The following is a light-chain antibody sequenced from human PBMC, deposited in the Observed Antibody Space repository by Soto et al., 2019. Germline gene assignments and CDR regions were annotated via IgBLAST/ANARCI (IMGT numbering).Light chain of an antibody. J-gene: IGKJ1*01. Sequence: DIQMTQSPSTLSASIGDRVTITCRASQTINTWLAWYQQKPGKAPILLIYHASNLETGVPSWFSGSAFGTEFTLTISSLQPDGLATYYCKLYNSYPWTFGQGTKV. CDR2: HAS. CDR1: QTINTW. CDR3: KLYNSYPWT. V-gene: IGKV1-5*01.